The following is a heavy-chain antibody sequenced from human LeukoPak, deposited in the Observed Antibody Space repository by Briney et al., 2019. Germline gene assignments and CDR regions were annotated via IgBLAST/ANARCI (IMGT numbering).Heavy chain of an antibody. CDR2: INPNSGGT. J-gene: IGHJ5*02. V-gene: IGHV1-2*02. Sequence: ASVKVSCKASGYTFTGYYMHWVRQAPGQGREWMGWINPNSGGTNYAQKFQGRVTMTRDTSISTAYMELSRLRSDDTAVYYCATVSYYDFWSGYINWFDPWGQGTLVTVSS. CDR3: ATVSYYDFWSGYINWFDP. CDR1: GYTFTGYY. D-gene: IGHD3-3*01.